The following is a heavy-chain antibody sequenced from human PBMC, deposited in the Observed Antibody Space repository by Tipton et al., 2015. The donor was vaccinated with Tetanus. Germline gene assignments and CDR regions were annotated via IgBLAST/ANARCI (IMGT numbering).Heavy chain of an antibody. CDR1: GGSVSSGSYY. Sequence: GLVKPSETLSLTCTVSGGSVSSGSYYWSWIRQPPGKGLEWIGYIYYSGSTNYNPSLKSRVTISVDTSKNRFSLKLSSVTAADTAVYYCARDGPSGAPEGAFDIWGQGTMVTVSS. CDR3: ARDGPSGAPEGAFDI. J-gene: IGHJ3*02. D-gene: IGHD6-19*01. CDR2: IYYSGST. V-gene: IGHV4-61*01.